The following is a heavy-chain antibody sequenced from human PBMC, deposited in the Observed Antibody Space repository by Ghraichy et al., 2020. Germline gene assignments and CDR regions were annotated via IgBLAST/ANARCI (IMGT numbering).Heavy chain of an antibody. D-gene: IGHD2-2*02. CDR1: GFTFSSYS. J-gene: IGHJ6*02. CDR3: ANTVAHYYYYGMDV. V-gene: IGHV3-21*01. Sequence: GGSLRLSCAASGFTFSSYSMNWVRQAPGKGLEWVSSISRSGSYIYYADSVKGRFTISRDNAKNSLYLQMNSLRAEDTAVYYCANTVAHYYYYGMDVWGQGTTVTAAS. CDR2: ISRSGSYI.